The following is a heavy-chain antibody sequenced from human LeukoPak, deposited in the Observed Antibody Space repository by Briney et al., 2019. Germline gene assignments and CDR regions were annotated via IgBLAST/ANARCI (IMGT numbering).Heavy chain of an antibody. CDR2: IYSGGST. V-gene: IGHV3-53*01. CDR3: ARSFNYYDSSGYSDNWFDP. Sequence: GGSLRLSCAASGFTVSSNYMSWVRQAPGKGLEWVSVIYSGGSTYYADSVKGRFTISRDNSKNTLYLQMHSLRAEDTAVYYCARSFNYYDSSGYSDNWFDPWGQGTLVTVSS. D-gene: IGHD3-22*01. J-gene: IGHJ5*02. CDR1: GFTVSSNY.